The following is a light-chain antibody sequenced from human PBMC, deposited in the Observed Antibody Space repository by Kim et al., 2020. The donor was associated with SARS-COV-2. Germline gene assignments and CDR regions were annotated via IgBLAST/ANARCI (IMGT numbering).Light chain of an antibody. CDR3: SSYTSGSSIVV. CDR2: DVS. Sequence: SNTISCTGTRSDIGGYNYDSWYQQQQGKATKLMIYDVSIRPSGASNRFPGSKSSNADSLTLSGFQAEDEDDYYCSSYTSGSSIVVFGGGTQLTVL. CDR1: RSDIGGYNY. J-gene: IGLJ2*01. V-gene: IGLV2-14*03.